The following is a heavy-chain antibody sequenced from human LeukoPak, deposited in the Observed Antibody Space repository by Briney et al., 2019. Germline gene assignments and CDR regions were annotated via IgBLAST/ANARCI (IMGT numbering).Heavy chain of an antibody. V-gene: IGHV3-74*03. J-gene: IGHJ5*02. D-gene: IGHD2-21*02. CDR2: INSDGSTT. CDR3: ARDFKYRGGDCYAGFDP. Sequence: RSGGSLRLSCAASGFTFSRYWMYWVRQAPGKGLVWVSRINSDGSTTTYADSVKGRFTISRDNAKNTLYLQMNSLRAEDTAVYYCARDFKYRGGDCYAGFDPWGQGTLVTVSS. CDR1: GFTFSRYW.